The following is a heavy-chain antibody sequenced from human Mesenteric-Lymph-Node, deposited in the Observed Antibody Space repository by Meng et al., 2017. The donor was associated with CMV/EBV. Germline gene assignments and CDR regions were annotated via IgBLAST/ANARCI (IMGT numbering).Heavy chain of an antibody. CDR2: INPNSGGT. D-gene: IGHD6-19*01. V-gene: IGHV1-2*06. CDR1: GDAFSGSF. Sequence: SGDAFSGSFMRCVRQAPGQGLERMGRINPNSGGTNYAQKFQCMVTMTSNTSISTAYMELSRLSSDDAAVYYFASDVAGLNRVAGQVNWGQGTLVTVSS. J-gene: IGHJ4*02. CDR3: ASDVAGLNRVAGQVN.